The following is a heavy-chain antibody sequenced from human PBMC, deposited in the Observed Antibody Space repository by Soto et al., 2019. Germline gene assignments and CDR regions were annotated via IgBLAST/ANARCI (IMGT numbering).Heavy chain of an antibody. Sequence: SETLSLTCAVYGGSFSGYYWSWIRQPPGKGLEWIGEINHSGSTNYNPSLKSRVTISVDTSKNQFSLKLSSVTAADTAVYYCARVDWSGYFYYYYMDVWGKGTTVTVSS. J-gene: IGHJ6*03. D-gene: IGHD3-3*01. CDR2: INHSGST. CDR3: ARVDWSGYFYYYYMDV. CDR1: GGSFSGYY. V-gene: IGHV4-34*01.